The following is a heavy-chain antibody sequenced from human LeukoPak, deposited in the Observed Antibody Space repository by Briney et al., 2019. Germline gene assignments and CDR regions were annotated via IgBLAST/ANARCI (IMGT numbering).Heavy chain of an antibody. CDR3: TGILPDVLLWFGESNRRGDY. Sequence: PGGSLRLSCAASGFTFSNAWMSWVRQAPGKGLEWVGRIKSKTDGGTTDYAAPVKGRFTISRDDSKNTLYLQMNSLKTEDTAVYYCTGILPDVLLWFGESNRRGDYWGQGTLVTVSS. CDR1: GFTFSNAW. CDR2: IKSKTDGGTT. D-gene: IGHD3-10*01. V-gene: IGHV3-15*01. J-gene: IGHJ4*02.